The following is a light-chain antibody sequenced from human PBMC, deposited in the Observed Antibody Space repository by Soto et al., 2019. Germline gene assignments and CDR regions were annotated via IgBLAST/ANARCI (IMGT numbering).Light chain of an antibody. Sequence: DIQMTQSPASLSASVGDRVTITCRASQGISNYLAWYQQKPGKVPKLLIYAASTLQSGVPSRFSGSGSGTDFTLSISSLQSEDVAVYYCQQYQNWPLTFGGGTKVDIK. J-gene: IGKJ4*01. CDR3: QQYQNWPLT. CDR1: QGISNY. CDR2: AAS. V-gene: IGKV1-27*01.